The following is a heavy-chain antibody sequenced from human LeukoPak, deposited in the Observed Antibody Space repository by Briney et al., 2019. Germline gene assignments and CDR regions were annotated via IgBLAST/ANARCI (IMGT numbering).Heavy chain of an antibody. Sequence: ASVKVSCKASGYTFTSYYMHWGRQAPGQGLEWMGIINPSGGSTSYAQKFQGRVTMTRDTSTSTGYMELNSLRSEDTAVYYCARATNPSSSAYCPDYWGQGTLVTVSS. CDR3: ARATNPSSSAYCPDY. V-gene: IGHV1-46*01. CDR2: INPSGGST. J-gene: IGHJ4*02. D-gene: IGHD3-22*01. CDR1: GYTFTSYY.